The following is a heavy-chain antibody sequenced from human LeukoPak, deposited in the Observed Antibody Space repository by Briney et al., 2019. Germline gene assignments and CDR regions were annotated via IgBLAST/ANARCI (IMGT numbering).Heavy chain of an antibody. V-gene: IGHV4-34*01. CDR2: INHRGST. CDR3: ARVKAVAGTLPHLLDY. J-gene: IGHJ4*01. Sequence: SETLSLTCAVYGGSFSGYYWSWIRQPPGKGLEWIGEINHRGSTSYNPSLKSRLTISKDKFKNQFSLKLTSVTVADTAVYFCARVKAVAGTLPHLLDYWGQGTLVTVSS. CDR1: GGSFSGYY. D-gene: IGHD6-19*01.